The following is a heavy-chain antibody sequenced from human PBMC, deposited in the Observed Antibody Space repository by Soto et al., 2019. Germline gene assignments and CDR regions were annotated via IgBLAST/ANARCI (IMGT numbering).Heavy chain of an antibody. J-gene: IGHJ6*02. Sequence: QVQLGQSGAEVKKPGSSVKVSCKASGGTFRSNTVTWVRQAPGQGLEWMGRIIPILDITNYAQKFQGRVTITADKSTSTAYMELSSLRSEDTAVYYCASIPEATTYYYNYYGLDVWGQGTTVTVSS. V-gene: IGHV1-69*02. D-gene: IGHD1-26*01. CDR1: GGTFRSNT. CDR3: ASIPEATTYYYNYYGLDV. CDR2: IIPILDIT.